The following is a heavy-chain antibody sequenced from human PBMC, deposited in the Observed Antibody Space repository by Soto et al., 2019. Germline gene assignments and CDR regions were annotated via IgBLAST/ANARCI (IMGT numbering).Heavy chain of an antibody. D-gene: IGHD2-2*01. J-gene: IGHJ6*02. V-gene: IGHV4-34*01. CDR3: SRGYGIVVPAAITGFYYYDGMDV. CDR2: INHSGST. Sequence: SETLSLTCAVYGGSFSGYYWSWIRKPPGKGREWIGEINHSGSTNDNPSLKGQVTISVDTSKNQFSLKLSSVSAADTAVYYCSRGYGIVVPAAITGFYYYDGMDVWGQGTTVTVSS. CDR1: GGSFSGYY.